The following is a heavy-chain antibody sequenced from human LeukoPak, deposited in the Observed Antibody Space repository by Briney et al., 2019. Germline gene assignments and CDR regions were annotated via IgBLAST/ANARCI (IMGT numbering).Heavy chain of an antibody. CDR3: ARLASSIEVDY. V-gene: IGHV4-59*01. Sequence: SETLSLTCTVSGCSISSYYWSWIRQPPGKGLEGIGCIYYSGSTNYNPSLKSRVTISVDTSKNQFSLKLSSVTAGGTAVYYCARLASSIEVDYWGQGTLVTVSS. CDR2: IYYSGST. CDR1: GCSISSYY. J-gene: IGHJ4*02. D-gene: IGHD2-2*01.